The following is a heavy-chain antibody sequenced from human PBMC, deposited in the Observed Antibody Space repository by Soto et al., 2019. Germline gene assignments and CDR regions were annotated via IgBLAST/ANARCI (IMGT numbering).Heavy chain of an antibody. CDR1: GFTFSSYA. CDR3: ARAPGYSYGDVDY. V-gene: IGHV3-30-3*01. J-gene: IGHJ4*02. CDR2: ISYDGSNK. D-gene: IGHD5-18*01. Sequence: QVQLVESGGGVVQPGRSLRLSCAASGFTFSSYAMHWVRQAPGKGLEWVAVISYDGSNKYYADSVKGRFTISRDNSKNTLYLQMNSLRAEDTAVYYWARAPGYSYGDVDYWGQGTLVTVSS.